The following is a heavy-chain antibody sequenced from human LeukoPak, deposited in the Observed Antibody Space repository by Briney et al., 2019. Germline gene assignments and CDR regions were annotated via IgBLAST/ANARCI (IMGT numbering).Heavy chain of an antibody. CDR2: IYSDGGT. D-gene: IGHD3-10*01. J-gene: IGHJ4*02. CDR3: ARDHEVRGFCDD. V-gene: IGHV3-66*01. CDR1: AFTVCSNH. Sequence: SGGSLCCSGAGYAFTVCSNHLSWVGQAPGKGLEWVSFIYSDGGTVYADSVKGRFTISRDNSKNTLYLQMSSLRAEDTAVYYCARDHEVRGFCDDWGQGTLVTVSS.